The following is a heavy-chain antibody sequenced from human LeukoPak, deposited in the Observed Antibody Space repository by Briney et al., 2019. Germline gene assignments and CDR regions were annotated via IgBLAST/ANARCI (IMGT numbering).Heavy chain of an antibody. CDR3: AKGLLSTDIKPYFDS. CDR2: ISGFGGAT. D-gene: IGHD5-12*01. J-gene: IGHJ4*02. Sequence: GGSLRLSCAASGFTFDSYAMSWVRQAPGKGLEWVSTISGFGGATYHADSVKGRFTISRDNSKNTLYLQMNSLRAEDTAVYYCAKGLLSTDIKPYFDSWGQGTLVTVSS. CDR1: GFTFDSYA. V-gene: IGHV3-23*01.